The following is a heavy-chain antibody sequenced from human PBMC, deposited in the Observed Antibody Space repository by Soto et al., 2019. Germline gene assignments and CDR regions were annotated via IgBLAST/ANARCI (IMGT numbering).Heavy chain of an antibody. CDR2: INHSGST. J-gene: IGHJ3*02. V-gene: IGHV4-34*01. D-gene: IGHD4-4*01. CDR1: GGSFSGYY. Sequence: QVQLQQWGAGLLKPSETLSLTCAVYGGSFSGYYWSWIRQPPGKGLEWIGEINHSGSTNYNPSLKSRVTISVDTSKNQFSLKLSSVTAADTAVYYCARGQDYSNAFDIWGQGTMVTVSS. CDR3: ARGQDYSNAFDI.